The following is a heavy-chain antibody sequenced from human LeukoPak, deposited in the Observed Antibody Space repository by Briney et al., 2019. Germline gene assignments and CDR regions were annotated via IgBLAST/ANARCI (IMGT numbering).Heavy chain of an antibody. J-gene: IGHJ4*02. V-gene: IGHV1-2*02. D-gene: IGHD6-13*01. CDR3: ARDPGIAAAEDY. Sequence: ASVKVSCKASGYTFTGYYMHWVRQAPGQGLEWMGWINPNSGGTNYAQKFQGRVTMTRDTSISTAYMELSSLRSEDTAVYYCARDPGIAAAEDYWGQGTLVTVSS. CDR1: GYTFTGYY. CDR2: INPNSGGT.